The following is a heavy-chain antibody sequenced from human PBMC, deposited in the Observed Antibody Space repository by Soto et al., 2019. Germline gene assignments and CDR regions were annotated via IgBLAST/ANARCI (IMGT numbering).Heavy chain of an antibody. D-gene: IGHD3-10*01. CDR3: VKDLWFGTSDAFDI. V-gene: IGHV3-64D*08. CDR1: GFTFSSYA. CDR2: ISSNGGST. J-gene: IGHJ3*02. Sequence: GGSLRLSCSASGFTFSSYAMHWVRQAPGKGLEYVSAISSNGGSTYYADSVKGRFTISRDNSKNTLYLQMSGLRAEDTAVYYCVKDLWFGTSDAFDIWGQGTMVTVSS.